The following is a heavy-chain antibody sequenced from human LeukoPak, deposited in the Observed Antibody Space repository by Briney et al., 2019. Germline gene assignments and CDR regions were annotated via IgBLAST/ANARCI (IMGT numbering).Heavy chain of an antibody. Sequence: PGGSLRLSCAASGFTVSHNHMSWVRQAPGKGLEGVAVIYSGGSTDYADSVKGRFTISRDNSKNTLYLQMNSLRAEDTAVYHCARGPAGYNWGQGTLVTVSS. CDR2: IYSGGST. D-gene: IGHD1-1*01. J-gene: IGHJ4*02. CDR3: ARGPAGYN. CDR1: GFTVSHNH. V-gene: IGHV3-53*01.